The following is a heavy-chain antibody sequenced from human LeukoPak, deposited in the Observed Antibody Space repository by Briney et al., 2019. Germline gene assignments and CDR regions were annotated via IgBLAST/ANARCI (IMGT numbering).Heavy chain of an antibody. D-gene: IGHD3-22*01. Sequence: GGSLRLSCAASGFTFSRYWMSWVRQVPRKGLEWVANIKQDGSEKYYVDSVKGRFTISRDNAKNSLYLQMNSLRAEDTAVYYCARGKGDYDTSGSLFVFGGQGTLVTVSS. CDR2: IKQDGSEK. CDR1: GFTFSRYW. J-gene: IGHJ4*02. CDR3: ARGKGDYDTSGSLFVF. V-gene: IGHV3-7*03.